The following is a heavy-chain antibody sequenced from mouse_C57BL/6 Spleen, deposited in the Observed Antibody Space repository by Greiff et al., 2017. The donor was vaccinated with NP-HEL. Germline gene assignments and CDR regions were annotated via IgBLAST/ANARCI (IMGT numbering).Heavy chain of an antibody. D-gene: IGHD1-1*01. CDR2: IDPSDSYT. V-gene: IGHV1-50*01. CDR3: ARRTTVVARYWYFDV. CDR1: GYTFTSYW. J-gene: IGHJ1*03. Sequence: VQLQQPGAELVKPGASVKLSCKASGYTFTSYWMQWVKQRPGQGLEWIGEIDPSDSYTNYNQKFKGKATLTVDTSSSTAYMQLSSLTSEDSAVYYCARRTTVVARYWYFDVWGTGTTVTVSS.